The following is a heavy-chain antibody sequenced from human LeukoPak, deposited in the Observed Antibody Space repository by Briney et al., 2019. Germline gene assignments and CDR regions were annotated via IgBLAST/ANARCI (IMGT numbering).Heavy chain of an antibody. CDR3: ARDLGKNLMTNTVERADAFDI. J-gene: IGHJ3*02. CDR1: GGTFSSYA. Sequence: GASVKVSCKASGGTFSSYAISWVRQAPGQGLEWMGGIIPIFGTANYAQKFQGRVTITADESTSTAYMELSRLRSEDTAVYYCARDLGKNLMTNTVERADAFDIWGQGTMVTVSS. D-gene: IGHD4-11*01. V-gene: IGHV1-69*13. CDR2: IIPIFGTA.